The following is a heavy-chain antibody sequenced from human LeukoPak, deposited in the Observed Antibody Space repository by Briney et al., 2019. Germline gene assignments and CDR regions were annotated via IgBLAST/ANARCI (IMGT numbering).Heavy chain of an antibody. J-gene: IGHJ6*02. Sequence: SVKVSCKAPGGTFSSYAISWVRQAPGQGLEWMGGIIPIFGTANYAQKFQGRVTITADESTSTAYMELSSLRSEDTAVYYCARGRIAVAGRGGSSYYYYGMDVWGQGTTVTVSS. CDR2: IIPIFGTA. V-gene: IGHV1-69*13. D-gene: IGHD6-19*01. CDR3: ARGRIAVAGRGGSSYYYYGMDV. CDR1: GGTFSSYA.